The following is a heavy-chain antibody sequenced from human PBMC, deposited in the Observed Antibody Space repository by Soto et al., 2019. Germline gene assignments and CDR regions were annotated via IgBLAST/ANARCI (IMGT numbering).Heavy chain of an antibody. J-gene: IGHJ3*02. CDR1: GYTLTELS. V-gene: IGHV1-24*01. D-gene: IGHD6-13*01. Sequence: ASVKVSCEVSGYTLTELSMHWLRQAPGKGLEWMGGFDPEDGETIYAQKFQGRVTMTEDTSTDTAYMELSSLRSEDTAVYYCSTIAAAVWDAFDIWGQGTIVTVSS. CDR2: FDPEDGET. CDR3: STIAAAVWDAFDI.